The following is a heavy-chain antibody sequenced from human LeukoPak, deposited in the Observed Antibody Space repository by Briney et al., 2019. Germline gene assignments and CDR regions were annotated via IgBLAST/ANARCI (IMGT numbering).Heavy chain of an antibody. J-gene: IGHJ4*02. CDR3: ARRSSGYYSVDY. CDR2: ISSSGSTI. D-gene: IGHD3-22*01. Sequence: GGSLRLSCAASGFTFSDYYMTWIRQAPGKGLEWVSYISSSGSTIYYTDSVKGRFTISRDNAKNSLYLQMNSLSAEDTAVYYCARRSSGYYSVDYWGQGTLVTVSS. CDR1: GFTFSDYY. V-gene: IGHV3-11*04.